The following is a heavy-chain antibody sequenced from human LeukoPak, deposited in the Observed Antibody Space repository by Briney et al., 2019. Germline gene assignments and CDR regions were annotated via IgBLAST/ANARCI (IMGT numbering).Heavy chain of an antibody. CDR1: GFTFSSYA. Sequence: GGSLRLSCAVSGFTFSSYAMHWVRQAPGKGLEWVAVISYDGSNKYYADSVKGRFTISRDNSKNTLYLQMNSLRAEDTAVYYCARDSDSSGPNWFDPWGQGTLVTVSS. CDR3: ARDSDSSGPNWFDP. J-gene: IGHJ5*02. CDR2: ISYDGSNK. D-gene: IGHD3-22*01. V-gene: IGHV3-30-3*01.